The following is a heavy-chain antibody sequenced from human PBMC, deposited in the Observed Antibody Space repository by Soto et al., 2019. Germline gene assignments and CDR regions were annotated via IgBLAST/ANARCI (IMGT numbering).Heavy chain of an antibody. CDR3: VKHRDFYCNTCYSGELYP. D-gene: IGHD2-15*01. J-gene: IGHJ5*02. CDR1: GGSITNYY. Sequence: PSETLSLTCTVSGGSITNYYWSWIRQPPGKGLEWIGYIYYSGRTSYNPSLKSRVTISVDTSNNQFSLKLNSVTAADTAIYYCVKHRDFYCNTCYSGELYPWGQGTLVTVSS. CDR2: IYYSGRT. V-gene: IGHV4-59*08.